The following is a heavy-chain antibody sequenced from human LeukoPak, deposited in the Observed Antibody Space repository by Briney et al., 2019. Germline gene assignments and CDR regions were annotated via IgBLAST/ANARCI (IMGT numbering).Heavy chain of an antibody. CDR3: AKYCSGGSCYSEGFDP. Sequence: SETLSLTCTVSGGSISSSSYYWGWIRQPPGKGLEWIGSIYYSGSTNYNPSLKSRVTISVDTSKNQFSLKLSSVTAADTAVYYCAKYCSGGSCYSEGFDPWGQGTLVTVSS. V-gene: IGHV4-39*07. CDR1: GGSISSSSYY. CDR2: IYYSGST. D-gene: IGHD2-15*01. J-gene: IGHJ5*02.